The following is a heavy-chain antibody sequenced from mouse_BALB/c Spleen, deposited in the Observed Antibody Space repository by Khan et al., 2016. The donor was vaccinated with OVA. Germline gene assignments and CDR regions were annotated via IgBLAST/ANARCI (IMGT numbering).Heavy chain of an antibody. CDR2: INPSTGYT. V-gene: IGHV1-7*01. J-gene: IGHJ2*01. D-gene: IGHD1-1*01. CDR3: ERRVLRWDFDY. CDR1: GYTFINYW. Sequence: QVQLQQSGAELAKPGASEKMSCKASGYTFINYWILWVKQRPGQGLEWIGYINPSTGYTEYNQNFKDKATLTADKSSSTAYMQLRSLTSEDSAVYCCERRVLRWDFDYWGEGTTLTVSS.